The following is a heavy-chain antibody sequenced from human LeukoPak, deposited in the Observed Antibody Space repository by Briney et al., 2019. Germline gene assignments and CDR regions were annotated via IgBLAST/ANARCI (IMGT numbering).Heavy chain of an antibody. V-gene: IGHV1-2*02. CDR3: ARGYCSSATCRHFDY. CDR2: INPNSGGT. Sequence: GASVKVSCKASGYTFTGYYMHWVRQAPGQGLEWMGWINPNSGGTNYAQKFQGRVTMTRDTSVSTVYMELRSLRSDDTAVYYCARGYCSSATCRHFDYWGQGALVTVSS. J-gene: IGHJ4*02. D-gene: IGHD2-2*01. CDR1: GYTFTGYY.